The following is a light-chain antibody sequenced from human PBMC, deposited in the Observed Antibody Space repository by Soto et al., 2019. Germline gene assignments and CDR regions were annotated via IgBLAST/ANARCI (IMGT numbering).Light chain of an antibody. CDR3: QQSYSTTWT. CDR2: QAS. V-gene: IGKV1-5*03. CDR1: QTVSSW. J-gene: IGKJ1*01. Sequence: DIQMTQSPSTLSASVGDRVTITCRASQTVSSWLAWYQQKPGKAPKLLIYQASTLETGVPSRFSGSGSGTDFTLTISSLQPEDFATYYCQQSYSTTWTFGQGTKVDI.